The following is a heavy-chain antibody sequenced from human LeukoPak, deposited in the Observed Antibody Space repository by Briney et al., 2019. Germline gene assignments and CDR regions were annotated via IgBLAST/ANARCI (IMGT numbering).Heavy chain of an antibody. CDR1: GGSLSSSRYY. CDR3: AREPLAAAANVALDY. D-gene: IGHD6-13*01. Sequence: SETLSLTCPVTGGSLSSSRYYWGWLRQPPGKGLEWIGSIYYSGSTYYNPSLKSRVTISVDTSKNQFSLKLSSVTAADTAVYYCAREPLAAAANVALDYWGQGTLVTVSS. J-gene: IGHJ4*02. V-gene: IGHV4-39*07. CDR2: IYYSGST.